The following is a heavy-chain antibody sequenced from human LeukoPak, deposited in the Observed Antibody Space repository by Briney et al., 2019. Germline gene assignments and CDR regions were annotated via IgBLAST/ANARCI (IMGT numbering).Heavy chain of an antibody. CDR2: IDPSDSYT. CDR3: TRRRYSGDAFDI. CDR1: GXTLTNYW. Sequence: GESLKISCKGSGXTLTNYWISWVRQMPGKGLEWMGRIDPSDSYTIYNPSFQGHVTISDDKSINTAYLQWSSLEASDTAMYYCTRRRYSGDAFDIWGQGTMVTVSS. V-gene: IGHV5-10-1*01. D-gene: IGHD5-12*01. J-gene: IGHJ3*02.